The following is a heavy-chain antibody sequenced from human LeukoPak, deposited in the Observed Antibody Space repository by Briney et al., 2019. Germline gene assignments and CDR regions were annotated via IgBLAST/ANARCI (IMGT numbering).Heavy chain of an antibody. CDR2: ISGTGGGT. CDR3: AKDLAYYSDSSGYSGYLDY. J-gene: IGHJ4*02. V-gene: IGHV3-23*01. D-gene: IGHD3-22*01. CDR1: GFTFSDYY. Sequence: GGSPRLSCAASGFTFSDYYMSWVRQAPGMGLEWVSAISGTGGGTYYADSVKGRFTVSRDNSKNTVYLQMNSLRAEDTAVYYCAKDLAYYSDSSGYSGYLDYWGQGTLVTVSS.